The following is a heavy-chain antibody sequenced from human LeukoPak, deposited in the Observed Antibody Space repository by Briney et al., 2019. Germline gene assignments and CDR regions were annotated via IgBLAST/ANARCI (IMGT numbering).Heavy chain of an antibody. D-gene: IGHD6-19*01. V-gene: IGHV3-11*04. J-gene: IGHJ6*02. Sequence: PGGSLRLSCAASGFTFSDYYMSWIRQAPGKGLEWVSYISSSGSTIYYADSVKGRFTISRDNAKNSLYLQMNSLRAEDTAVYYCARDSVGIAVAGQALTLYGMDVWGQGTTVTVSS. CDR2: ISSSGSTI. CDR3: ARDSVGIAVAGQALTLYGMDV. CDR1: GFTFSDYY.